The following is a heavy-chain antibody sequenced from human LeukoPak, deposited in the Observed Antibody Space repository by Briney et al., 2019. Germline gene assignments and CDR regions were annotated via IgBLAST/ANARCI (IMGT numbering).Heavy chain of an antibody. CDR2: IYTSGST. D-gene: IGHD2-15*01. CDR3: ARDVPNCSGGSCYCRERDYYYYYYMDV. V-gene: IGHV4-4*07. Sequence: PSETVSLTCTVSGGSISSYYWSWIRQPAGKGLEWIGSIYTSGSTNYNPSLKSRVTMSVDTSKNQFSLKLSSVPAADTAVYYCARDVPNCSGGSCYCRERDYYYYYYMDVWGKGATVTVSS. J-gene: IGHJ6*03. CDR1: GGSISSYY.